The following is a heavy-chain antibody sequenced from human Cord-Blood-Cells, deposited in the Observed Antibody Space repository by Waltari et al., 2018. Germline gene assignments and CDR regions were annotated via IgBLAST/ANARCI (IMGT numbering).Heavy chain of an antibody. Sequence: QVQLVQSGAEVKKPGASVKVSCKASGYTFTGYYMHWVRQAPGQGLEWMGWINPNSGGTNYAQKFQGRVTMSRDTSISTAYMKLSRLRADDTAVYYCARPREYSSSYFQHWGQGTLVTVSS. V-gene: IGHV1-2*02. CDR3: ARPREYSSSYFQH. CDR1: GYTFTGYY. D-gene: IGHD6-6*01. CDR2: INPNSGGT. J-gene: IGHJ1*01.